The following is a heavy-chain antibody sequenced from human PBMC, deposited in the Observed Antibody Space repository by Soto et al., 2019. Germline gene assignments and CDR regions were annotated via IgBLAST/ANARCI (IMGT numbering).Heavy chain of an antibody. Sequence: GESLKISCKGSGYSFTSYWIGWVRQMPGKGLEWMGIIYPGDSDTRYSPSFQGQVTISADKSISTAYLQWSSLKASDTAMYYCARFHTYYDFWSGYSRHYYDMDVWGKGTRVTVS. J-gene: IGHJ6*03. CDR2: IYPGDSDT. V-gene: IGHV5-51*01. CDR3: ARFHTYYDFWSGYSRHYYDMDV. D-gene: IGHD3-3*01. CDR1: GYSFTSYW.